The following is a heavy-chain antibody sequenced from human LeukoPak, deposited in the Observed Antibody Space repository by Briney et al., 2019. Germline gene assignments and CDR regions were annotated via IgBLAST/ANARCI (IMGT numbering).Heavy chain of an antibody. V-gene: IGHV3-11*04. J-gene: IGHJ4*02. CDR3: ARVGDDYNEYVDY. CDR1: GFTFSDYY. Sequence: GGSLRLSCAASGFTFSDYYMSWIRQAPGKVLEWVSYISSSGLTIHYADSVKGRFTISRDNAKNSLYLQVNSLIGEDTAVYYCARVGDDYNEYVDYWGQGTLVTVSS. CDR2: ISSSGLTI. D-gene: IGHD2-21*02.